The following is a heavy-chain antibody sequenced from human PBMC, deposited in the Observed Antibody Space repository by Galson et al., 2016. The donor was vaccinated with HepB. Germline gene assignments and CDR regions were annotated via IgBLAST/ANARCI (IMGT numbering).Heavy chain of an antibody. Sequence: SLRLSCAASGFTFSRYWMHWVRQTPGKGLEWVSGISWNSDKIAYADSVKGRFIVSRDNAKNSVYLQLNSLSADDTAMFYCARIAADGSTFDYWGQGTLVTVSS. CDR1: GFTFSRYW. CDR2: ISWNSDKI. CDR3: ARIAADGSTFDY. J-gene: IGHJ4*02. D-gene: IGHD6-13*01. V-gene: IGHV3-9*01.